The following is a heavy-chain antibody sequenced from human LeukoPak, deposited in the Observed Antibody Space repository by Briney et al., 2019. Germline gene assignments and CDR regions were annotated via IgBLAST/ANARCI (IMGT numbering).Heavy chain of an antibody. J-gene: IGHJ4*02. V-gene: IGHV3-53*01. D-gene: IGHD5-18*01. CDR2: IYSGGST. CDR3: ARREDTAMGPFDY. CDR1: GFTVSSNY. Sequence: QAGGSLRLSCAASGFTVSSNYMSWVRQAPGRGLEWVSVIYSGGSTYYADSVKGRFTTSIDNSKNTLYLQMNSLRAEDTAVYYCARREDTAMGPFDYWGQGTLVTVSS.